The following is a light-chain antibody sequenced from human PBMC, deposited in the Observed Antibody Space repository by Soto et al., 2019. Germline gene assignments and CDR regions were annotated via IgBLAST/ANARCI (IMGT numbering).Light chain of an antibody. J-gene: IGLJ2*01. CDR3: QSYDRSLSVV. Sequence: QLVLTQPPSVSGAPGQRVTISCTGSSSNIGAGYDVHWYQQLPGTAPKLLIYGNSNRPPGGPDRFSGSTSGTSASLAITGLQAEDEEDYYCQSYDRSLSVVFGGGTKLTDL. CDR2: GNS. CDR1: SSNIGAGYD. V-gene: IGLV1-40*01.